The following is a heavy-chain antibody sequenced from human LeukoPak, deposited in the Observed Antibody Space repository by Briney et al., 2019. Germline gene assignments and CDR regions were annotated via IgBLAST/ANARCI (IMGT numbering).Heavy chain of an antibody. V-gene: IGHV1-46*01. J-gene: IGHJ6*03. CDR1: GYTFTSYY. CDR3: ATMAATIRTYYYYMDV. CDR2: INPSGGST. D-gene: IGHD2-15*01. Sequence: GASVKVSCKASGYTFTSYYMHWVRQAPGQGLEWMGIINPSGGSTIYAQKFQGRVTMTEDTSTDTAYMELSSLRSEDTAVYYCATMAATIRTYYYYMDVWGKGTTVTVSS.